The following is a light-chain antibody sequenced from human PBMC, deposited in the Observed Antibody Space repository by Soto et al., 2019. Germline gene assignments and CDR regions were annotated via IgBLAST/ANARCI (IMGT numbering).Light chain of an antibody. Sequence: DIQMTQSPSTLSASVGDRVTITCRASQSINNWLAWYQQKPGKAPKLLIYKASSLQSGVPSRFSGSKSGTSFTFIIISLHPDDCSTYYSQQYHRLPYTFGQGTKLEIE. CDR2: KAS. CDR1: QSINNW. V-gene: IGKV1-5*03. J-gene: IGKJ2*01. CDR3: QQYHRLPYT.